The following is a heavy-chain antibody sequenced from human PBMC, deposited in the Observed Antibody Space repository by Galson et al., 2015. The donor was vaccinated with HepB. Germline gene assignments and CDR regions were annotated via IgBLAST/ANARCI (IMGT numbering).Heavy chain of an antibody. J-gene: IGHJ6*02. V-gene: IGHV3-30-3*01. CDR1: GLTFSSYA. D-gene: IGHD1-1*01. CDR2: ISYDGSNK. CDR3: ARVSGGGQLERHGMDV. Sequence: SLRLSCAASGLTFSSYAMHWVRQAPGKGLEWVAVISYDGSNKYYADSVKGRFTISRDNSKNTLYLQMNSLRAEDTAVYYCARVSGGGQLERHGMDVWGQGTTVTVSS.